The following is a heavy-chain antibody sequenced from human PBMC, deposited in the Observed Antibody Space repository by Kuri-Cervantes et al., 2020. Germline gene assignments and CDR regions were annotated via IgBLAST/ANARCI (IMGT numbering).Heavy chain of an antibody. Sequence: GESLKISCAASGFTFSNAWMSWVRQAPGKGLEWVGRIKSKTDGGTTDYAAPVRGRFTISRDDSKNTLYLQMNSLRAEDTAVYYCARERRASSSLPYDAFDIWGQGTMVTVSS. V-gene: IGHV3-15*01. D-gene: IGHD6-13*01. CDR3: ARERRASSSLPYDAFDI. CDR1: GFTFSNAW. J-gene: IGHJ3*02. CDR2: IKSKTDGGTT.